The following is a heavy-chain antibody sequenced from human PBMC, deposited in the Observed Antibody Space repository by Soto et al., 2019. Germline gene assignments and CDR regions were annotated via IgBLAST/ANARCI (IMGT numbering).Heavy chain of an antibody. J-gene: IGHJ4*02. CDR3: AHGQQLVPFVY. CDR2: INPSGGST. D-gene: IGHD6-13*01. Sequence: QVQLVQSGAEVKKPGASVKVSCKASGYTFTSYYMHWVRQAHGQGLEWMGIINPSGGSTSYAQKFQGRVTMTRDTSTSTVYMELSSLRSEDTAVYYCAHGQQLVPFVYWGQGTLVTVSS. CDR1: GYTFTSYY. V-gene: IGHV1-46*01.